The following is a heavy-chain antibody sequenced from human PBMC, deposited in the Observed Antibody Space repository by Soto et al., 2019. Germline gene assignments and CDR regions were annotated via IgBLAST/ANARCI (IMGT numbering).Heavy chain of an antibody. CDR3: ARAARHDYGDYDPSFDY. Sequence: GASVKVSCKASGGTFSSYAISWVRQAPGQGLEWMGGIIPIFGTANYAQKFQGRVTITADESTSTAYMELSSLRSEDTAVYYCARAARHDYGDYDPSFDYWGQGTLVTVS. D-gene: IGHD4-17*01. CDR2: IIPIFGTA. CDR1: GGTFSSYA. J-gene: IGHJ4*02. V-gene: IGHV1-69*13.